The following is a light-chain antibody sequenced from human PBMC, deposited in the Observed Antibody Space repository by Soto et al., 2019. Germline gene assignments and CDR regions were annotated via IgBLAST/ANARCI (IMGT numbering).Light chain of an antibody. V-gene: IGKV1-39*01. CDR2: GAV. Sequence: DIQMTQSPSSLSASVGGRVTVTCRASQSISSYLNLYQQKPGKATKLLIYGAVNLQSGVPSRFSGSGSGTDCTRTISSLQPEDFATYYCQQGYSSPRTFGGGTKVEIK. CDR3: QQGYSSPRT. CDR1: QSISSY. J-gene: IGKJ4*01.